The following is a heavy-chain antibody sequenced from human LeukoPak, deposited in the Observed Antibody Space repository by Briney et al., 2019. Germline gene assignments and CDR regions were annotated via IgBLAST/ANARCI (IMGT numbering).Heavy chain of an antibody. CDR2: IYHSGST. V-gene: IGHV4-38-2*02. D-gene: IGHD3-22*01. J-gene: IGHJ3*02. Sequence: RASETLSLTCTVPGYSISSGFYWGWIRQPPGKGLEWIGSIYHSGSTYYNPSLKSRVTISVDTSKNQFSLKLSSVTAADTAVYYCARANYYDTSGYSRGAFDIWGQGTMVTVSS. CDR3: ARANYYDTSGYSRGAFDI. CDR1: GYSISSGFY.